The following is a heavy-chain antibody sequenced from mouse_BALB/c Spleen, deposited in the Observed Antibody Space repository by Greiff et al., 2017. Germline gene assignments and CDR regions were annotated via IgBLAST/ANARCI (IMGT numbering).Heavy chain of an antibody. D-gene: IGHD1-1*01. CDR2: IYPGDGST. CDR1: GYTFTSYY. J-gene: IGHJ3*01. V-gene: IGHV1S56*01. Sequence: VQLQQSGPELVKPGASVKMSCKASGYTFTSYYIHWVKQRPGQGLEWIGWIYPGDGSTKYNEKFKGKTTLTADKSSSTAYMLLSSLTSEDSAIYFCARDYYGSLFAYWGQGTLVTVSA. CDR3: ARDYYGSLFAY.